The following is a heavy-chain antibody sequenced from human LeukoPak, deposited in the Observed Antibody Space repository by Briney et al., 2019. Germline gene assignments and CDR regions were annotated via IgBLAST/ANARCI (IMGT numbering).Heavy chain of an antibody. V-gene: IGHV4-34*01. J-gene: IGHJ4*02. CDR2: INHSGST. Sequence: SETLSLTCAVYGGFFSGYYWSWIRQPPGKGLEWIGEINHSGSTNYNPSPKSRVTISVDTSKNQFSLKLSSVTAADTAVYYCARLGEKFYGSGSYPLYWGQGTLVTVSS. CDR1: GGFFSGYY. CDR3: ARLGEKFYGSGSYPLY. D-gene: IGHD3-10*01.